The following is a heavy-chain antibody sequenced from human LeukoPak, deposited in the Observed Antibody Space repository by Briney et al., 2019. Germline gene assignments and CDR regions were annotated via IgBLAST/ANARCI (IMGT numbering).Heavy chain of an antibody. J-gene: IGHJ2*01. CDR3: ARVVVITKWYFDL. D-gene: IGHD3-22*01. CDR2: IIPIFGTA. CDR1: GYTFTNYG. V-gene: IGHV1-69*05. Sequence: ASVKVSCKASGYTFTNYGISWVRQAPGQGLEWMGGIIPIFGTANYAQKFQGRVTITTDESTSTAYMELSSLRSEDTAVYYCARVVVITKWYFDLWGRGTLVTVSS.